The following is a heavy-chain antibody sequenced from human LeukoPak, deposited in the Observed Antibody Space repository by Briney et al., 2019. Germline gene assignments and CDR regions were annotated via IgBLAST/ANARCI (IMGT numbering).Heavy chain of an antibody. CDR1: GYSFTSFY. J-gene: IGHJ4*02. V-gene: IGHV1-2*07. CDR2: SDPNTGAT. D-gene: IGHD3-10*01. CDR3: ARANPYDNKGYSPELRY. Sequence: ASVKVSCKTSGYSFTSFYIHWLRQAPGQGFEWIGWSDPNTGATKYEHFQGRVTLTTDTSIRTAYMDLTRLTSDDTAVYYCARANPYDNKGYSPELRYWGQGTLVTVSS.